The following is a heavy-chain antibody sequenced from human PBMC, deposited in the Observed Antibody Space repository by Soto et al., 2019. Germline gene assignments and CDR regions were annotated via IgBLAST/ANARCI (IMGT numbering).Heavy chain of an antibody. D-gene: IGHD5-12*01. J-gene: IGHJ3*02. CDR2: IIPILGIA. CDR1: GGTFSSYT. V-gene: IGHV1-69*08. Sequence: QVQLVQSGAEVKKPGSSVKVSCKASGGTFSSYTISWVRQAPGQGLEWMGRIIPILGIANYAQKFQGRVTITADKSTSTAYMELSSLRSEDTAVYYCATERDRDGYNRYDAFDIWGQGTMVTVSS. CDR3: ATERDRDGYNRYDAFDI.